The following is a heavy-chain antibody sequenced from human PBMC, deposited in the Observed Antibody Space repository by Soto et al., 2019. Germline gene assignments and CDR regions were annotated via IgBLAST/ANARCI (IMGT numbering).Heavy chain of an antibody. CDR1: GFTFSSYA. CDR3: VRASRESGDYAERLQH. J-gene: IGHJ1*01. V-gene: IGHV3-33*01. D-gene: IGHD4-17*01. CDR2: IWYDGSDK. Sequence: QVQLVESGGGVVHPGKSLRLSCVASGFTFSSYAMHWVRQSPGKGLESVAVIWYDGSDKYYGESVKGRLTISRDNSKNTLSMQINSLRVDDTAISYCVRASRESGDYAERLQHWGQGTRVTVSS.